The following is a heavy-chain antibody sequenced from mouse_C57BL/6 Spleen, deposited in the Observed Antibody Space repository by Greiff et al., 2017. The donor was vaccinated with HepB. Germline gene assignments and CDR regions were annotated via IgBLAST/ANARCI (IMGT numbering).Heavy chain of an antibody. J-gene: IGHJ4*01. V-gene: IGHV10-1*01. CDR2: IRSKSNNYAT. CDR3: VTYYGSSRYAMDY. Sequence: EVKLMESGGGLVQPKGSLKLSCAASGFSFNTYAMNWVRQAPGKGLEWVARIRSKSNNYATYYADSVKDRFTISRDDSESMLYLQMNNLKTEDTAMYYCVTYYGSSRYAMDYWGQGTSVTVSS. D-gene: IGHD1-1*01. CDR1: GFSFNTYA.